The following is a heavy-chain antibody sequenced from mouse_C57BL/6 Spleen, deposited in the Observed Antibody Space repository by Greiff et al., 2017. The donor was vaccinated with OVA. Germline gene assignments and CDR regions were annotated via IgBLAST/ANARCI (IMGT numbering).Heavy chain of an antibody. Sequence: QVQLQQSGAELVRPGASVTLSCKASGYTFTDYEMHWVKQTPVHGLEWIGAIDPETGGTAYNQKFKGKAILTADKSSSTAYMELRGLTSVYSAVYYCANDFAYWGQGTLVTVSA. CDR3: ANDFAY. CDR1: GYTFTDYE. CDR2: IDPETGGT. V-gene: IGHV1-15*01. J-gene: IGHJ3*01.